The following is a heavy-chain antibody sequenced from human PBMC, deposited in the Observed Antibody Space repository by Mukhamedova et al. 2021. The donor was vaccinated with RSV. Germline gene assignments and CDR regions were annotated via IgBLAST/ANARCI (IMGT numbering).Heavy chain of an antibody. V-gene: IGHV3-53*05. CDR2: IYSAGTT. J-gene: IGHJ4*02. Sequence: GLEWVSVIYSAGTTYYADSVKGRFTISRDNSKNTLYLQMNSLRAEDTAVYYCAKELYISGCDSWGQGTLVTVSS. D-gene: IGHD6-19*01. CDR3: AKELYISGCDS.